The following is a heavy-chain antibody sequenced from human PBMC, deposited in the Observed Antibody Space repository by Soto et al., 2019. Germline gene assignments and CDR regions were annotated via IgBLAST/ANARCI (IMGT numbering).Heavy chain of an antibody. J-gene: IGHJ6*02. D-gene: IGHD3-3*01. CDR1: GGTFSSYA. Sequence: QVQLVQSGAEVKKPGSSVKVSCKASGGTFSSYAISWVRQAPGQGLEWMGGIIPIFGTANYAQKFQGRVTITADESTSTAYMELSSLRSEDTAVYYCARDRGQPVLRFLDWPSYYYYGMDVWGQGTTVTVSS. CDR3: ARDRGQPVLRFLDWPSYYYYGMDV. V-gene: IGHV1-69*01. CDR2: IIPIFGTA.